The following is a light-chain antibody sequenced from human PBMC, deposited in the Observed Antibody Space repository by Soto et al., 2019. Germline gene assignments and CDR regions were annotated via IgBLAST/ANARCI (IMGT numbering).Light chain of an antibody. CDR3: QKYNTYST. V-gene: IGKV1-5*01. CDR2: DAS. Sequence: DIQMTQSPSTLSASVGXRVTITCRASQSISRWLAWYQQKPGKAPKALIYDASTLRSGVPSRFSGGGSGTEFTLTISSLQPDDFATYYCQKYNTYSTFGQGTRLEIK. CDR1: QSISRW. J-gene: IGKJ5*01.